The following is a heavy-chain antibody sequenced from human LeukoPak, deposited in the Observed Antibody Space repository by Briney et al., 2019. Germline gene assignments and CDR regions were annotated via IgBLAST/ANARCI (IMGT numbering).Heavy chain of an antibody. Sequence: GGSLRLSCAASGFTFSGHWMSWVRQAPGKGLEWVANINQGGSDKYYVDSVKGRFTISRDNAKNSLYLQMNSLRAEDTAVYYCARDLEPDAFDIWGQGSMVTVSS. J-gene: IGHJ3*02. CDR1: GFTFSGHW. CDR2: INQGGSDK. D-gene: IGHD1-1*01. CDR3: ARDLEPDAFDI. V-gene: IGHV3-7*01.